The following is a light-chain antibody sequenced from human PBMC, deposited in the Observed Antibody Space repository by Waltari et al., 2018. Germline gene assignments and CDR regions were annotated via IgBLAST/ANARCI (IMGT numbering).Light chain of an antibody. J-gene: IGLJ3*02. CDR3: AAWDDSLNGPV. CDR1: NSNIGTNT. CDR2: SNN. V-gene: IGLV1-44*01. Sequence: QSVLTQPPSASGTPGQRVSISCSGSNSNIGTNTVNWYQQLPGTAPKLLIYSNNMRPAGVPYRFSGSKSGTSASLAISGLQSEDEAEYYWAAWDDSLNGPVFGAGTKLTVL.